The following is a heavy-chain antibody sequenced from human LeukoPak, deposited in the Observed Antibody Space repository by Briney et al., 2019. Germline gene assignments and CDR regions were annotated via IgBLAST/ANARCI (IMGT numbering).Heavy chain of an antibody. V-gene: IGHV4-31*03. D-gene: IGHD2-15*01. J-gene: IGHJ6*02. CDR2: IYYSGST. Sequence: SETLSLTCTVSGGSISSGGYYWSWIRQHPGKGLEWIGYIYYSGSTYYNPSLKSRVTISVDTSKNQFSLKLSSVTAADTAVYYCARLGYCSGGSCYYSYYGMDVWGQGTTVTVSS. CDR3: ARLGYCSGGSCYYSYYGMDV. CDR1: GGSISSGGYY.